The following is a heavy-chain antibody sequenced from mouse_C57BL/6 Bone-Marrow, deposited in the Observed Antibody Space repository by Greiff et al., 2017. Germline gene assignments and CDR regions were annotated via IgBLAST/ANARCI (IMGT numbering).Heavy chain of an antibody. CDR1: GYSITSGYD. J-gene: IGHJ3*01. CDR3: ARGGYYYGSSPWFAY. Sequence: EVKLVESGPGMVKPSQSLFLTCTVTGYSITSGYDWHWIRHFPGNKLEWMGYIRYSGSTNYNPSLKSRISITHDTSKNQFFLKLSSVTTEDTATYYCARGGYYYGSSPWFAYWGQGTLVTVSA. V-gene: IGHV3-1*01. CDR2: IRYSGST. D-gene: IGHD1-1*01.